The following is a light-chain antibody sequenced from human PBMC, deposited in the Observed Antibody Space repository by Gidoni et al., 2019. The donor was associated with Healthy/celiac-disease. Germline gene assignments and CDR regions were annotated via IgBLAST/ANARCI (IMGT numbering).Light chain of an antibody. CDR1: QSNSSY. CDR3: QQSYSTPFT. Sequence: DIQMTQSPSSLSASVGDRVTITCRASQSNSSYLNWYQQKPGKAPKLLIYAASSLQSGVPSRFSGSGSGTDFTRTISSLQPEDFATYYCQQSYSTPFTFGPGTKVDIK. CDR2: AAS. V-gene: IGKV1-39*01. J-gene: IGKJ3*01.